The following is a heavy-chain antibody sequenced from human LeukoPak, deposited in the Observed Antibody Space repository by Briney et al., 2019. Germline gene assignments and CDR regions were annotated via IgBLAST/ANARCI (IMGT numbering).Heavy chain of an antibody. D-gene: IGHD5-24*01. CDR1: GFTFGDYA. CDR3: TRETPGRWLQFVYFDY. Sequence: GGSLRLSCTASGFTFGDYAMSWFRQAPGKGLEWVGFIRSKAYGGTTEYAASVKGRFTISRDDSKSIAYLQMNSLKTEDTAVYYCTRETPGRWLQFVYFDYWGQGTLVTVSS. CDR2: IRSKAYGGTT. V-gene: IGHV3-49*03. J-gene: IGHJ4*02.